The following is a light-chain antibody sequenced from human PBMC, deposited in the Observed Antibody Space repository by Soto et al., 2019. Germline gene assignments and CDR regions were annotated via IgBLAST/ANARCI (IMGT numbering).Light chain of an antibody. CDR3: QYYNNYCWT. V-gene: IGKV1-5*03. CDR1: QSISSW. Sequence: DIQLTQSPSTLSASVGDRVTITCRASQSISSWLAWYQQKPGKAPKFLIYKTSNLERGVPSRFVGSGSATEVPLTISSLQTDDFATYYCQYYNNYCWTFGQGTKVEIK. J-gene: IGKJ1*01. CDR2: KTS.